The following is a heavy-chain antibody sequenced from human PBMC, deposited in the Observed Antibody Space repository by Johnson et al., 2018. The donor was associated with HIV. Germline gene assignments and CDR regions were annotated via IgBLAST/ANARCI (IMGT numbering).Heavy chain of an antibody. J-gene: IGHJ3*02. CDR2: IYSGGVT. V-gene: IGHV3-66*02. Sequence: RLSCAGSGFTVSRNYMSWVRQAPGKGLEWVSIIYSGGVTNYADSVKGRFTISRDNSKNTLYLQMNSLRTEDTAVYYCARVSLAYSYGYDAFDIWGQGTMVTVSS. D-gene: IGHD5-18*01. CDR3: ARVSLAYSYGYDAFDI. CDR1: GFTVSRNY.